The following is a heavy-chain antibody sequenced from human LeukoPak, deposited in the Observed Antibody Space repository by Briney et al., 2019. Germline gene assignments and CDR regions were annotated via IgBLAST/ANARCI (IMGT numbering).Heavy chain of an antibody. J-gene: IGHJ4*02. V-gene: IGHV1-46*01. CDR2: INPSGGSA. D-gene: IGHD3-22*01. CDR1: GYTFTSYY. Sequence: ASVKVSCKASGYTFTSYYMHWVRQAPGQGLEWMGIINPSGGSASYAQKFQGRVTMTRDTSTSTVYMELSSLRSEDTAVYYCARVASSGYHFDYWGQGTLVTVSS. CDR3: ARVASSGYHFDY.